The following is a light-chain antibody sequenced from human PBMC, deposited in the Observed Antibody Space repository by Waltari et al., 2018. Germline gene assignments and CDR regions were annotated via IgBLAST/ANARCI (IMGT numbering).Light chain of an antibody. CDR2: DVN. CDR1: SRAVGTSKY. V-gene: IGLV2-14*03. Sequence: QSALTQPASVSGSPGQSITISCPGTSRAVGTSKYVSWYQHRPGTAPKVIIYDVNKRPSGVSNRFSGSKSGNTASLTISGLQAEDEANYSCASYSSISSYVVFGGGTKLTVL. J-gene: IGLJ2*01. CDR3: ASYSSISSYVV.